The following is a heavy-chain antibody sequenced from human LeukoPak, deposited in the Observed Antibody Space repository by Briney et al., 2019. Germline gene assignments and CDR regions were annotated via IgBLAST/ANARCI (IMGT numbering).Heavy chain of an antibody. CDR2: INHSGST. CDR3: ARVKLSYFDY. CDR1: GGSFSGYY. Sequence: SETLSLTCAVYGGSFSGYYWSWIRQPPGKGLEWIGEINHSGSTNYNPSLKSRVTISVDTSKNQFSLKLSSVTAADTAVYYCARVKLSYFDYWGQGTLVTVSS. J-gene: IGHJ4*02. D-gene: IGHD2/OR15-2a*01. V-gene: IGHV4-34*01.